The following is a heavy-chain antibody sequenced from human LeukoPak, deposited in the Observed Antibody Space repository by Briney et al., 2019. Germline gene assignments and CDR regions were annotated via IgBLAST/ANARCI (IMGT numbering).Heavy chain of an antibody. V-gene: IGHV3-66*01. D-gene: IGHD3-10*01. CDR2: FYSGGST. CDR1: GFTVSSNY. J-gene: IGHJ4*02. Sequence: GGSLRLSCAASGFTVSSNYMSWVRQAPGKGLEWVSVFYSGGSTYYADSVKGRFTISRDNSKNTLYLQMNSLKAEDTAVYYCATSYGSGSNPFYWGQGTLVTVSS. CDR3: ATSYGSGSNPFY.